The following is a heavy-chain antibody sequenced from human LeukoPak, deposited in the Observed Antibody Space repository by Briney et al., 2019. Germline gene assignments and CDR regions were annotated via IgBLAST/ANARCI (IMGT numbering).Heavy chain of an antibody. V-gene: IGHV3-21*01. J-gene: IGHJ4*02. CDR1: GFTLSSFR. CDR2: IIDSGGT. Sequence: PGGSLRLSCAASGFTLSSFRMSWVRQAPGKGLEWVSRIIDSGGTNYADSVKGRFTISRDNAKNSLYLQMNSLRAEDTAVYYCARGGSTTVTTREHDYWGQGTLVTVSS. D-gene: IGHD4-17*01. CDR3: ARGGSTTVTTREHDY.